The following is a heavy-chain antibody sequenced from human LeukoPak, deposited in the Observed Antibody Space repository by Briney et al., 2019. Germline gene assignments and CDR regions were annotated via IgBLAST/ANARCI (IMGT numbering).Heavy chain of an antibody. J-gene: IGHJ5*02. V-gene: IGHV3-20*04. Sequence: GGSLRLSCTASGFTFEDYGMGWVRQGPGKGLEWVSGINWNGVREGYADSVKGRFTISRDNSKNTLYLQMNSLRAEDTAVYYCARGFHGDSWGQGTLVTVSS. D-gene: IGHD3-10*01. CDR1: GFTFEDYG. CDR3: ARGFHGDS. CDR2: INWNGVRE.